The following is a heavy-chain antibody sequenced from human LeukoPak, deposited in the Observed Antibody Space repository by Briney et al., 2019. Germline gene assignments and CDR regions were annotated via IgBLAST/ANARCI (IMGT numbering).Heavy chain of an antibody. D-gene: IGHD3-3*01. CDR3: ARGGTYDFWSGYYNWFDP. J-gene: IGHJ5*02. CDR2: INPNSGGT. V-gene: IGHV1-2*06. Sequence: ASVKVSCKASGYTFTSYDINWVRQATGQGLEWMGRINPNSGGTNYAQKFQGRVTMTRDTSISTAYMELSRLRSDDTAVYYCARGGTYDFWSGYYNWFDPWGQGTLVTVSS. CDR1: GYTFTSYD.